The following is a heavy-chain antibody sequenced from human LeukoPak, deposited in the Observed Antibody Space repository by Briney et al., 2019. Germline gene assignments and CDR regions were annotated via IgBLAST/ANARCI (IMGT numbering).Heavy chain of an antibody. CDR1: GFTFSSYG. V-gene: IGHV3-33*01. CDR3: AHFPTVPTSFNY. Sequence: PGGSLRLSCAASGFTFSSYGMHWVRQAPGKGLEWVAVIWYDGSNKYCADSVKGRFTISRDTSKNTLYLQMNSLSAEDTAVYYCAHFPTVPTSFNYWGQGPLVTVSS. D-gene: IGHD4-17*01. J-gene: IGHJ4*02. CDR2: IWYDGSNK.